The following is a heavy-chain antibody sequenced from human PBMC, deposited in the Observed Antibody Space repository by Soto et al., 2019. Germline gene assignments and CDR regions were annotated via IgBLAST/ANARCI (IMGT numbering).Heavy chain of an antibody. CDR1: GCTISSYA. V-gene: IGHV3-23*01. CDR3: AKDSCSGGSCPTDY. J-gene: IGHJ4*02. D-gene: IGHD2-15*01. CDR2: ISGSGGST. Sequence: GGPQIVSWAASGCTISSYAGSWVSKAPGKGLEWVSAISGSGGSTYYADSVKGRFTISRDNSKNTLYLQMNSLRAEDTAVYYCAKDSCSGGSCPTDYWGQGTLVTVSS.